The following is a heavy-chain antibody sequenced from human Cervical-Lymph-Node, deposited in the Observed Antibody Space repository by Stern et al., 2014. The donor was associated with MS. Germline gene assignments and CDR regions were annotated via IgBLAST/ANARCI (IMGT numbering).Heavy chain of an antibody. D-gene: IGHD3-10*01. J-gene: IGHJ5*01. CDR1: GFSVSNNY. Sequence: EVHLVESGGGLIQPGGSLRLSCAVSGFSVSNNYVTWVRQAPGKGLEWVSVLFMGGSTFYAASVKGRFTISRDSSQNTVYLHMNSLRAEDTAMYYCARDQGTYFGLDSWGHGTLVTVSS. CDR3: ARDQGTYFGLDS. V-gene: IGHV3-53*01. CDR2: LFMGGST.